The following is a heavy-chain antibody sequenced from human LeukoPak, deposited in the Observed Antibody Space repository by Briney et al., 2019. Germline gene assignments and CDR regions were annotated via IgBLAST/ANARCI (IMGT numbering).Heavy chain of an antibody. D-gene: IGHD2-2*01. CDR3: ARDLGYCSSTSCYPWFDP. J-gene: IGHJ5*02. V-gene: IGHV4-59*01. Sequence: PSETLSLTCTVSGGSISSYYWSWIRQPPGKGLEWIGYIHYSGSTNYNPSLKSRVTMSVDTSKNQFSLKLSSVTAADTAIYYCARDLGYCSSTSCYPWFDPWGQGTLVTVSS. CDR1: GGSISSYY. CDR2: IHYSGST.